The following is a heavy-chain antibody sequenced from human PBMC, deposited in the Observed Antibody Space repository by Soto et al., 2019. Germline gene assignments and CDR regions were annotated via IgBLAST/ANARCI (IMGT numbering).Heavy chain of an antibody. CDR2: IYYSGST. CDR1: GGSISSSSYY. CDR3: ARHKLTTVADY. D-gene: IGHD4-17*01. J-gene: IGHJ4*02. Sequence: SETLSLTCTVSGGSISSSSYYWGWIRQPPGKGLEWIGSIYYSGSTYYNPSLKSRVTISLDTSKNQFSLKLSSVTAADTAVYYCARHKLTTVADYWGQGTLVTVSS. V-gene: IGHV4-39*01.